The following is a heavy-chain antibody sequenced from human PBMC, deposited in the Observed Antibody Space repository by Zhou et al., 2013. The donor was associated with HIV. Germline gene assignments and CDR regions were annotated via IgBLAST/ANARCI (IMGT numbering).Heavy chain of an antibody. J-gene: IGHJ4*02. CDR2: ISTSDHTI. CDR3: ARGSRPDTAMVLDH. V-gene: IGHV3-48*03. D-gene: IGHD5-18*01. CDR1: GFTFSSYE. Sequence: EVQLVESGGGLVQPGGSLRLSCAASGFTFSSYEMNWVRQAPGKGLEWISCISTSDHTIYYADSVKGRFTISRDNAKNSLYLQMSSLRAEDTALYYCARGSRPDTAMVLDHWGQGTLVTVSS.